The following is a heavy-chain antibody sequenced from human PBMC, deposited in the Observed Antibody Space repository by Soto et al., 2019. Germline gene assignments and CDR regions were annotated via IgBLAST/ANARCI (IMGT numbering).Heavy chain of an antibody. CDR3: ALKWKRLGYFDY. Sequence: GASVKVSCKASGHSFTAYYMHWVRQAPGQGLEWMGWISAYNGNTNYAQKLQGRVTMTTDTSTSTAYMELRSLRSDDTAVYYCALKWKRLGYFDYWGQGTLVTVSS. CDR1: GHSFTAYY. D-gene: IGHD1-1*01. V-gene: IGHV1-18*04. J-gene: IGHJ4*02. CDR2: ISAYNGNT.